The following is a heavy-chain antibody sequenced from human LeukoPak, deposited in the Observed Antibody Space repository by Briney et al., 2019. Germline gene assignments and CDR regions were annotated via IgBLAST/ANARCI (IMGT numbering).Heavy chain of an antibody. J-gene: IGHJ6*02. CDR3: AREGLLWFGEDGMDV. CDR2: ISYDGSNK. CDR1: GFTFSSYA. Sequence: GGSLRLSCAASGFTFSSYAMHWVRQAPGKGLEWVAVISYDGSNKYYADSVKGRFTISRDNSKNTLYLQMNSLRAEDTAVYYCAREGLLWFGEDGMDVWGQGTTVTVSS. V-gene: IGHV3-30-3*01. D-gene: IGHD3-10*01.